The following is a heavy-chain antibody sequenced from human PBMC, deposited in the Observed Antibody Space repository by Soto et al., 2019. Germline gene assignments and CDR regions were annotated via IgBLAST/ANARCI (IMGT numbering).Heavy chain of an antibody. J-gene: IGHJ4*02. D-gene: IGHD7-27*01. CDR2: IKQDGSEK. V-gene: IGHV3-7*05. CDR1: GFALSNYW. CDR3: ARETSTWGC. Sequence: EVQLVESGGGLVQPGGSLRLSCVASGFALSNYWINWVRQAPGKGLEWVANIKQDGSEKNYVDSVKGRFTISRDNARNSLYLQMNSPRAEDSAAYYCARETSTWGCWGQGTLVTV.